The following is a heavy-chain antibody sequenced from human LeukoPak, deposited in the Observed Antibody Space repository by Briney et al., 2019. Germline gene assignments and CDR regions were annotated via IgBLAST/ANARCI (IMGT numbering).Heavy chain of an antibody. CDR1: GFTFSSYS. J-gene: IGHJ4*02. D-gene: IGHD3-9*01. V-gene: IGHV3-21*01. Sequence: GGSLRLSCAASGFTFSSYSMNWVRQAPGKGLEWVSSISSSSSYIYYADSVKGRFTISRDNAKNSLYLQMNSLRAEDTAVYYCAKFRTILTGRIDYWGQGTLVTVSS. CDR2: ISSSSSYI. CDR3: AKFRTILTGRIDY.